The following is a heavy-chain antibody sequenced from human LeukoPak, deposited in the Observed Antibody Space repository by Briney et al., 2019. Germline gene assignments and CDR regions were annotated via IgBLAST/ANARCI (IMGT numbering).Heavy chain of an antibody. CDR3: AGGITRAFDI. CDR2: FDPEDGET. V-gene: IGHV1-24*01. J-gene: IGHJ3*02. CDR1: GYTLTELS. D-gene: IGHD3-10*01. Sequence: ASVKVSCKVSGYTLTELSMHWVRQAPGKGLEWMGGFDPEDGETIYAQKFQGRVTVTEDTSTDTAYMELSSLRSEDTAVYYCAGGITRAFDIWGQGTMVTVSS.